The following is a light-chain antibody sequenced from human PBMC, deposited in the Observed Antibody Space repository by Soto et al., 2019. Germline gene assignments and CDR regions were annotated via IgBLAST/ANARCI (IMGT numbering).Light chain of an antibody. CDR3: QQSYDFPLT. Sequence: DIQMTQSPSSLSASVGDRVTITCRASQGINNYLAWFQQKPGKAPKSLIYATSSLQSGVPSRFSGSGSWRDFTLTISSLQPADCATYYCQQSYDFPLTFGGGTPVDIK. CDR2: ATS. CDR1: QGINNY. J-gene: IGKJ4*01. V-gene: IGKV1-16*01.